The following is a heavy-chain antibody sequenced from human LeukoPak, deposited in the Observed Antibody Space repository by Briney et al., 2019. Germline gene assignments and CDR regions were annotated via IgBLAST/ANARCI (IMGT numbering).Heavy chain of an antibody. D-gene: IGHD6-13*01. Sequence: SETLSLTCAVYGGSFSGYYWSWIRQPPGKGLEWIGEINHSGSTNYNPSLKSRVTISVDTSRNQFSLKLSSVTAADTAVYYCARGFRSRRVGVAAGFYYYYGMDVWGQGTTVTVSS. CDR2: INHSGST. J-gene: IGHJ6*02. V-gene: IGHV4-34*01. CDR3: ARGFRSRRVGVAAGFYYYYGMDV. CDR1: GGSFSGYY.